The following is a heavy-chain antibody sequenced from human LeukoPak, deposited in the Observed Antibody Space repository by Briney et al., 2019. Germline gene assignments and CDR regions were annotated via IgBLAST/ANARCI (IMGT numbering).Heavy chain of an antibody. CDR2: IDWDDDK. CDR1: GFSLSTSGMC. D-gene: IGHD1-26*01. Sequence: SGPALVKPTQTPTLTCTFSGFSLSTSGMCVSWIRQPPGKALEWLARIDWDDDKYYSTSLKTRLTISKDTSKNQVVLTMTNMDPVDTATYYCARYSGSYYYFDYWGQGTLVTVSS. J-gene: IGHJ4*02. V-gene: IGHV2-70*11. CDR3: ARYSGSYYYFDY.